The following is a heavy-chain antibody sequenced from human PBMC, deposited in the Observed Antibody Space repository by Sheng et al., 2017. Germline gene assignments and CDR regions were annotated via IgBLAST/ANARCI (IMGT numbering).Heavy chain of an antibody. D-gene: IGHD2-15*01. Sequence: DLEWVSGISWNSGSIGYADSVKGRFTISRDNAKNSLYLQMNSLRAEDTAVYYCARDGGPVVVAATVYYYYGMDVWDQGP. CDR3: ARDGGPVVVAATVYYYYGMDV. J-gene: IGHJ6*02. V-gene: IGHV3-9*01. CDR2: ISWNSGSI.